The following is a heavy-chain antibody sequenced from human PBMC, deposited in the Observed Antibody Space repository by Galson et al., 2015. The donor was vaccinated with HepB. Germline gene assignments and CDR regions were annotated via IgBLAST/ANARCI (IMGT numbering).Heavy chain of an antibody. CDR2: INPNSGAT. CDR3: ARSMSVAGYVSLDY. V-gene: IGHV1-2*06. D-gene: IGHD6-19*01. Sequence: SVKVSCKASGYTFTGYFIHWIRQAPGQGLEWMGLINPNSGATNYAQKFQGRVSVTRDTSTSTAYMEVSSLRPDDTAIYCARSMSVAGYVSLDYWGPGALVTVSS. J-gene: IGHJ4*02. CDR1: GYTFTGYF.